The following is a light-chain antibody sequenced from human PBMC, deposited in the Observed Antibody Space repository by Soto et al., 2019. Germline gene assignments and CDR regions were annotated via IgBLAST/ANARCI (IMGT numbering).Light chain of an antibody. CDR1: RSDVGGFNF. CDR2: DVT. V-gene: IGLV2-14*01. CDR3: CSYTTISTYV. J-gene: IGLJ1*01. Sequence: QSVLTQPASVSGSPGQSITISCTGTRSDVGGFNFVSWYQQYPGKAPKVIIYDVTDRPSGVSDRFSGSKSGNTASLTISGLQAEDEADYYCCSYTTISTYVFGTGTQLTLL.